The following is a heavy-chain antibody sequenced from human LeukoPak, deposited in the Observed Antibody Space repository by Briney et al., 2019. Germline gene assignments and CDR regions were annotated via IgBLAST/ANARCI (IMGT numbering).Heavy chain of an antibody. J-gene: IGHJ4*02. CDR1: EYTFTTYY. V-gene: IGHV1-46*01. CDR3: ARDYYDRGAYAAGF. CDR2: INLGGGST. Sequence: ASVKVSCKASEYTFTTYYMHWVRQAPGQGLEWMGLINLGGGSTTYAQRFQGRVTMTLDTSTSTVHMELSSLRSEDTAIYYCARDYYDRGAYAAGFWGQGTLVTVSS. D-gene: IGHD3-22*01.